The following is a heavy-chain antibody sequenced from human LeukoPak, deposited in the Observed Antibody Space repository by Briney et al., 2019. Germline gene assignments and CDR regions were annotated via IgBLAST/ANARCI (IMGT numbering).Heavy chain of an antibody. Sequence: PSETLSLTCSVSGDSISNYWWNWIRQPVGKELEWIGRMYTSGDTNYNPSLKSRVTMSVDTSKNQVSLRLTPVIAADTAVYYCARGSREMATIFDYWGQGTLVTVSS. V-gene: IGHV4-4*07. J-gene: IGHJ4*02. CDR3: ARGSREMATIFDY. D-gene: IGHD5-24*01. CDR2: MYTSGDT. CDR1: GDSISNYW.